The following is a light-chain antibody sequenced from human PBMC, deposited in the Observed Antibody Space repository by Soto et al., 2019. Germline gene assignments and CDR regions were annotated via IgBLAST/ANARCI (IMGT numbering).Light chain of an antibody. Sequence: EIVMTQSPATLSVSPGEGATLFCRASQSISNNLAWYQQKPGQAPRLLIYGASSRATGVPARFSGSGSGTEFTLTISSLQSGDFAVYSCQQHDNWPSTFGQGPKVDVK. CDR3: QQHDNWPST. J-gene: IGKJ1*01. CDR1: QSISNN. CDR2: GAS. V-gene: IGKV3-15*01.